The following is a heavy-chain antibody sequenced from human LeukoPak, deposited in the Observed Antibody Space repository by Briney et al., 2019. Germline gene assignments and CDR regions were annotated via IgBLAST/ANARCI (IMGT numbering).Heavy chain of an antibody. CDR3: ATWDYYDISGDYTYKWFDP. J-gene: IGHJ5*02. D-gene: IGHD3-22*01. Sequence: GESLKISCKGSGYTFTSYWIGWVRQMPGKGLEWMGIIYPVDSDTRYSPSFQGQVTISADKSITTAYLQWSSLKVSDSAMYYYATWDYYDISGDYTYKWFDPWGQGTLVTVSS. V-gene: IGHV5-51*01. CDR1: GYTFTSYW. CDR2: IYPVDSDT.